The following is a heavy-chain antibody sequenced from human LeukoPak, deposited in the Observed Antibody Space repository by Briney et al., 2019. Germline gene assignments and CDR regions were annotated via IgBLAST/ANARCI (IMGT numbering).Heavy chain of an antibody. CDR3: ARDPSPYCGGACYSAP. CDR1: SGSFSGYY. Sequence: SETLSLTCAVYSGSFSGYYWSWIRQPPGKGLEWIGEINHSGSTNYNPSLKSRGTISVDTSKNQFSLKLSSVTAADTAVYYCARDPSPYCGGACYSAPWGQGTLVTVSS. CDR2: INHSGST. V-gene: IGHV4-34*01. D-gene: IGHD2-21*02. J-gene: IGHJ5*02.